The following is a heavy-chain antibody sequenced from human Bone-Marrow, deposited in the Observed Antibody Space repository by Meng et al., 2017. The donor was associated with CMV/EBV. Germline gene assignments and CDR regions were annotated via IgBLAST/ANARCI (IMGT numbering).Heavy chain of an antibody. CDR3: AAGSRAAPICLDY. CDR2: IVVGSGNT. J-gene: IGHJ4*02. D-gene: IGHD6-6*01. CDR1: GFTFTSSA. V-gene: IGHV1-58*01. Sequence: SVKVSCKASGFTFTSSAVQWVRQARGQRLEWIGWIVVGSGNTNYAQKFQERVTITRDMSTSTAYMELSSLRSEDTAVYYCAAGSRAAPICLDYWGQGTLVTVSS.